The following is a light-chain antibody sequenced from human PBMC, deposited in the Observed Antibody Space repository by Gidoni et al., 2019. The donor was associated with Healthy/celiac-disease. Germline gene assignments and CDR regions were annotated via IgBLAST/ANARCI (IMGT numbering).Light chain of an antibody. V-gene: IGLV3-25*03. Sequence: SYELTQPPSVSVYQGQKARITCSGDAWPKQYGYWYQQKPDQAPVLVRYKDSERPSWIPERFSGSSSGKTVTLTISGVQADDEADNFCQSAYISCTLVVFGGGPKLTVL. CDR2: KDS. CDR1: AWPKQY. CDR3: QSAYISCTLVV. J-gene: IGLJ2*01.